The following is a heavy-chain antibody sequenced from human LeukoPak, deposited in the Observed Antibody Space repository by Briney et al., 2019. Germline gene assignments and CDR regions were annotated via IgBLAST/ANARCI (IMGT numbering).Heavy chain of an antibody. D-gene: IGHD2-2*01. CDR2: INPNSGGT. J-gene: IGHJ4*02. CDR3: ARGYCSSTSCYAAGPDY. V-gene: IGHV1-2*02. Sequence: ASVKVSCKASGYTFTGYYMHWVRQAPGQGLEWMGWINPNSGGTNYAQKFQGRVTMTRDASISTAYMELSRLRPDDTAVYYCARGYCSSTSCYAAGPDYWGQGTLVTVSS. CDR1: GYTFTGYY.